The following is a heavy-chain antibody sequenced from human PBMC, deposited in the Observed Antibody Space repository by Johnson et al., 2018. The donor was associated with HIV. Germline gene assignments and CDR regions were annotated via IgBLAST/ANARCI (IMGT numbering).Heavy chain of an antibody. CDR1: GFSFDEYA. J-gene: IGHJ3*02. Sequence: EVQVVESGGGLVQPGRSLRLSCAASGFSFDEYAMHWVRQLPGKGLEWVSGIGWNSDNIDYADSVKGRFTISRDNAKNSLYLQMNSLRAEETAVYYCARVRTRLLFRRGHASRDAFDIWGQGTMVTVSS. V-gene: IGHV3-9*01. D-gene: IGHD2-21*02. CDR2: IGWNSDNI. CDR3: ARVRTRLLFRRGHASRDAFDI.